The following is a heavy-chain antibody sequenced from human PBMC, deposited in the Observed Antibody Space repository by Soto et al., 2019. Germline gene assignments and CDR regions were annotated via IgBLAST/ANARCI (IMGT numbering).Heavy chain of an antibody. D-gene: IGHD6-19*01. CDR2: IYCSGST. J-gene: IGHJ6*02. V-gene: IGHV4-59*01. CDR1: GGSISSYY. CDR3: ASGGGWSPGYYYYGMDV. Sequence: PSETLSLTCTVSGGSISSYYWSWIRQPPGKGLEWIGYIYCSGSTNYNPSLKSRVTISVDTSKNQFSLKLSSVAAADTAVYYCASGGGWSPGYYYYGMDVWGQGTTVTVSS.